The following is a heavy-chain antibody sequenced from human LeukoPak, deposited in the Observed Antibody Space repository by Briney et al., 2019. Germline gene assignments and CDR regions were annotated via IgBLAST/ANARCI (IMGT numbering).Heavy chain of an antibody. D-gene: IGHD1-26*01. CDR1: GGSISSGGYY. V-gene: IGHV4-30-2*01. CDR3: ARSPPEYSGSYYGYYYYYMDV. CDR2: IYHSGST. J-gene: IGHJ6*03. Sequence: SQTLSLTCTVSGGSISSGGYYWSWIRQPPGKGLEWIGYIYHSGSTYYNPSLKSRVTISVDRSKNQFSLKLSSVTAADTAVYYCARSPPEYSGSYYGYYYYYMDVWGKGTTVTVSS.